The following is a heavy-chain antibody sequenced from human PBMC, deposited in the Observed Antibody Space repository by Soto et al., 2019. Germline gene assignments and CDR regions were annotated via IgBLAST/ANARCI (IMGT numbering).Heavy chain of an antibody. J-gene: IGHJ4*02. CDR1: GYTFSSRG. D-gene: IGHD4-17*01. CDR3: AVGVDYGDYGYFDS. CDR2: ISCYNGDT. Sequence: QVKMVQSGTEVKEPGASVKVSGKASGYTFSSRGISWVRQAPGQGLEWLGWISCYNGDTFYAQKVQDRVTMTTDRSTSTAYLDLRNLRSDDTAVYYCAVGVDYGDYGYFDSWGQGTLVTVSS. V-gene: IGHV1-18*04.